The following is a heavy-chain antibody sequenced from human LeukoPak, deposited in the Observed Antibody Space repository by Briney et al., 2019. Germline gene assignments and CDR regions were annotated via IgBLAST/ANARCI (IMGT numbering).Heavy chain of an antibody. V-gene: IGHV3-66*01. CDR3: ARDPWGSRVY. J-gene: IGHJ4*02. CDR2: IYSGGST. Sequence: GGSLRLSCAASGFTVSTNYMSWVRQAPGKGLEWVSVIYSGGSTYYADSVKGRFTISRDNAKNSLYLQMNSLRAEDTAVYFCARDPWGSRVYWGQGIVVTVSS. D-gene: IGHD7-27*01. CDR1: GFTVSTNY.